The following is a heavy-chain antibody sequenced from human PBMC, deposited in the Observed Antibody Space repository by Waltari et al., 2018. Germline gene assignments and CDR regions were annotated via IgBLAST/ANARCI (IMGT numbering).Heavy chain of an antibody. D-gene: IGHD1-26*01. J-gene: IGHJ3*02. CDR1: GYTFTAYY. V-gene: IGHV1-2*02. CDR2: INPNSGAT. Sequence: QVQLVQSGAEVKKPGASVKASCKASGYTFTAYYIHCGRQAPGQGLEWMGWINPNSGATNYPQKFQVRVTMTKDTSINTAYMELSRLKSDDTAVYYCARESGDDAFDIWGQGTMVTVSS. CDR3: ARESGDDAFDI.